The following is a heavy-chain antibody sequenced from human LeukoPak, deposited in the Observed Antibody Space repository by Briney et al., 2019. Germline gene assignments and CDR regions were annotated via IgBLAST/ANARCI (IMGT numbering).Heavy chain of an antibody. D-gene: IGHD2-2*01. V-gene: IGHV1-46*01. J-gene: IGHJ4*02. CDR1: GYTFTSYY. CDR3: ATRPPYCSSTSCYQYDY. Sequence: ASVKVSCKASGYTFTSYYMHWVRQAPGQGLEWMGIINPSGGSTSYAQKFQGRVTITTDESTSTAYMELSSLRSDDTAVYYCATRPPYCSSTSCYQYDYWGQGTLVTVSS. CDR2: INPSGGST.